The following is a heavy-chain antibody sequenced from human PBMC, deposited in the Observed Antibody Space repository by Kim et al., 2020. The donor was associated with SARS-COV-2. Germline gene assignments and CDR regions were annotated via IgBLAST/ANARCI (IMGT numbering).Heavy chain of an antibody. J-gene: IGHJ4*02. Sequence: ASVKVSCKTSGYTFRTNGISWVRQAPGKGFEWIGWIRFHDGHTNYAQKSQGRVRMTTDTYTTTAYMELRSLRSDDTAVYYCAGGVDSTLTDSFDSWGQRTLVTVSS. CDR3: AGGVDSTLTDSFDS. V-gene: IGHV1-18*01. CDR2: IRFHDGHT. D-gene: IGHD2-15*01. CDR1: GYTFRTNG.